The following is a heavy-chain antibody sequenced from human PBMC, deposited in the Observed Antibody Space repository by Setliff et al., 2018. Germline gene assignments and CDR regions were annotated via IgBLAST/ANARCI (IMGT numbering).Heavy chain of an antibody. Sequence: PSETLSLTCTVSGVSIRSYYWSWIRQPPGKGLEWIGYIFYSGSSNYNPSLQSRVSISVDTSKNQLPLKLDSLTAADTAVYFCARLPRTVTHFDYWGQGALVTVSS. J-gene: IGHJ4*02. CDR3: ARLPRTVTHFDY. D-gene: IGHD4-17*01. CDR1: GVSIRSYY. CDR2: IFYSGSS. V-gene: IGHV4-59*01.